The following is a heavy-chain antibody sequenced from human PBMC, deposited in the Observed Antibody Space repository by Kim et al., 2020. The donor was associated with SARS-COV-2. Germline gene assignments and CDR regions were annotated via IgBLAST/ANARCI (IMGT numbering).Heavy chain of an antibody. CDR1: GFTFTSSA. V-gene: IGHV1-58*01. CDR2: IVVGSGNT. J-gene: IGHJ6*02. CDR3: AAVREAPYYYYGMDV. Sequence: SVKVSCKASGFTFTSSAVQWVRQARGQRLEWIGWIVVGSGNTNYAQKFQERVTITRDMSTSTAYMELSSLRSEDTAVYYCAAVREAPYYYYGMDVWGQGTTVTVSS. D-gene: IGHD1-26*01.